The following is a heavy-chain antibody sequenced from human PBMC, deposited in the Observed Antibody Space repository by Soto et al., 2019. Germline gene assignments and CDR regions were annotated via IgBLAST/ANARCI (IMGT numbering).Heavy chain of an antibody. CDR3: GRVSDSSGHYYIFGY. Sequence: LSLTCTVTGGSISRGYYWSWIRQHPGKGLEWIGYTYYSGSTFYNPSLKSRVTISVDTSKKQFSLKLTSVTAADTAVYYCGRVSDSSGHYYIFGYWGRGTLVTVSS. J-gene: IGHJ4*02. CDR1: GGSISRGYY. D-gene: IGHD3-22*01. V-gene: IGHV4-31*03. CDR2: TYYSGST.